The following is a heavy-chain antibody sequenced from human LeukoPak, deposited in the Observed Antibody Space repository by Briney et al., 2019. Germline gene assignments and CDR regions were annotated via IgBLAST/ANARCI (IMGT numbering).Heavy chain of an antibody. D-gene: IGHD1-26*01. Sequence: SXVGQARGQGLEWMGWISAYNGNTNYAQKLQRRVTMTTDTSTSTAYMELRSLRSDDTAVYYCVGATLNYWGQRTLVTVSS. CDR2: ISAYNGNT. V-gene: IGHV1-18*01. J-gene: IGHJ4*02. CDR3: VGATLNY.